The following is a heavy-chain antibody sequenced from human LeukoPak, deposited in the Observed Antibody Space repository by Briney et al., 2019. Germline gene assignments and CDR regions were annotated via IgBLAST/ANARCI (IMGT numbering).Heavy chain of an antibody. Sequence: PGGSLRLSCAASGFTFSSYAMSWVRQAPGKGLEWVSAISGSGGSTYYADSVKGRFTISRDNSKNTLYLQMNSLRAEDTAVYYCAGQGDIVVVPAAQRIYYYYYYGMDVWGQGTTVTVSS. D-gene: IGHD2-2*01. CDR1: GFTFSSYA. J-gene: IGHJ6*02. CDR2: ISGSGGST. CDR3: AGQGDIVVVPAAQRIYYYYYYGMDV. V-gene: IGHV3-23*01.